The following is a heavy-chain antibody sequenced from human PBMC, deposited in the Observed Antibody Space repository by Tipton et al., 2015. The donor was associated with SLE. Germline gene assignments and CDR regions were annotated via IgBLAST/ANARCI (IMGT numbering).Heavy chain of an antibody. Sequence: TLSLTCTVSGASLSTAGHYWSWIRQHPEKGLEWIGYIDYSGNTYYIPSHKSRVIISVDMSKNQFSLRLTSVTAADTAVYYCARDSDLVSRWGYGIDVWGQGTTVAVSS. CDR3: ARDSDLVSRWGYGIDV. J-gene: IGHJ6*02. D-gene: IGHD6-19*01. CDR1: GASLSTAGHY. V-gene: IGHV4-31*03. CDR2: IDYSGNT.